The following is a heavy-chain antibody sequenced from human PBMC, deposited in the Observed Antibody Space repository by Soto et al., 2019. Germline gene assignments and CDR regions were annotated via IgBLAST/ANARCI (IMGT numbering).Heavy chain of an antibody. Sequence: SETLSLTCTVSGGSISSSSYYWGWIRQPPGKGLEWIGSIYYSGSTYYNPSLKSRVTISVDTSKNQFSLKLSSVTAADTAVYYCARPKWAVAGYNWFDPWGQGTLVTVSS. D-gene: IGHD6-19*01. J-gene: IGHJ5*02. V-gene: IGHV4-39*01. CDR2: IYYSGST. CDR3: ARPKWAVAGYNWFDP. CDR1: GGSISSSSYY.